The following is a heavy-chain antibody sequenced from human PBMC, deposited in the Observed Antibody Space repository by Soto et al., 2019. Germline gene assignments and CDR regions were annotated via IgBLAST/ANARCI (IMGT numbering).Heavy chain of an antibody. V-gene: IGHV3-48*02. CDR3: VRGSRANCFDL. Sequence: GGSLRLSCVASGFPYSVYSMDWVRQVPGKGLEWLAYVSPGGDTVHYADSVNGRFFISRDTPRNSVFLQMNSLRHEDTAVYYCVRGSRANCFDLWGPGTVVTVSS. CDR2: VSPGGDTV. J-gene: IGHJ3*01. CDR1: GFPYSVYS.